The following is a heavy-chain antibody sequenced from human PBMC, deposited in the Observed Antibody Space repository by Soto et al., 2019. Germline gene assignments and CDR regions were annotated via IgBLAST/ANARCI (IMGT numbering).Heavy chain of an antibody. V-gene: IGHV1-3*01. Sequence: QVQLEQSGAEVKKPGASVKVSCKTSGYTFTSYTLHWVRQAPGQGLEWMGWINAGNGREKYSQRFQDRVSLSTDKAPTTAYMELGTPGSEDPPGYYFAGGGGWVGEASFDSWGQGTQVTVSS. D-gene: IGHD3-10*01. CDR2: INAGNGRE. CDR1: GYTFTSYT. CDR3: AGGGGWVGEASFDS. J-gene: IGHJ4*02.